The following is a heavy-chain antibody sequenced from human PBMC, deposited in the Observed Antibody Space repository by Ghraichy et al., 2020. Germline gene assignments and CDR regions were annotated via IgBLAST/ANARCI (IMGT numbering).Heavy chain of an antibody. D-gene: IGHD3-10*01. V-gene: IGHV4-34*01. Sequence: SETLSLTCAVYGVCFTDHYWTWIRQSPGKGLEWIGEYNHIGGIKYNPSLSGRVSISLDTSNREVSLKVSPVSAADTAVYYCVTSKWFGIFPDYWGQGTLVTVSS. CDR3: VTSKWFGIFPDY. CDR2: YNHIGGI. CDR1: GVCFTDHY. J-gene: IGHJ4*02.